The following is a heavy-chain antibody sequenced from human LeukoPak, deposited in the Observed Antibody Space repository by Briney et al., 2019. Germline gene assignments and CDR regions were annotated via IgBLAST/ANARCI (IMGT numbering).Heavy chain of an antibody. J-gene: IGHJ4*02. Sequence: PGGSLRLSCEASGFTFSNYWMSWVRQAPGKGLEWVANIKQDGSEKNYVDSVKGRFTISRDNAKNSLYLQMSSLRAEDTAVYYCARGGSVRTFDYWGQGTLVTVSS. D-gene: IGHD6-25*01. CDR2: IKQDGSEK. V-gene: IGHV3-7*01. CDR3: ARGGSVRTFDY. CDR1: GFTFSNYW.